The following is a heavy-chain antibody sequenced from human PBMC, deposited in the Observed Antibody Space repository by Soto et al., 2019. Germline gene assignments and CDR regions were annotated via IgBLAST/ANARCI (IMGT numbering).Heavy chain of an antibody. CDR2: ISYDGSNK. CDR3: ARDVESGSSQYYYYYYGMDV. J-gene: IGHJ6*02. CDR1: GFTFSSYA. Sequence: GSLRLSGAASGFTFSSYAMHWVRQAPGKGLEWVAVISYDGSNKYYADSVKGRFTISRDNSKNTLYLQMNSLRAEDTAVYYCARDVESGSSQYYYYYYGMDVWGQGTTVTVSS. D-gene: IGHD1-26*01. V-gene: IGHV3-30-3*01.